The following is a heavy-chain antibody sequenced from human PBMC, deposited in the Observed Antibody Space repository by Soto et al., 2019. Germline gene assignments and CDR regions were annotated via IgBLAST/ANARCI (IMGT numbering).Heavy chain of an antibody. CDR1: GGSFSGYY. V-gene: IGHV4-31*11. CDR3: ARSVDP. CDR2: IYYSGRT. Sequence: SETLSLTCAVYGGSFSGYYWSWIRQHPGKGPEWIGYIYYSGRTYYNPSLKSRVTMSVDTSKNQFSLKLSSMTAADTAVYYCARSVDPWGQGTLVTVSS. J-gene: IGHJ5*02.